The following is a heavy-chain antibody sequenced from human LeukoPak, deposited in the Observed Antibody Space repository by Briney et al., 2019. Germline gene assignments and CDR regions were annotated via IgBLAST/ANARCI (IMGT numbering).Heavy chain of an antibody. CDR2: IKQDGSEK. CDR1: GFTFSSYW. CDR3: AREMPFGDSFDY. V-gene: IGHV3-7*01. Sequence: GGSLRLSCAASGFTFSSYWMSWVRQAPGQGLEGVAKIKQDGSEKYYVDSVKGRFTISRDNAKNSLYLQLNSLRAEDTAVYYCAREMPFGDSFDYWGQGTLVTISS. D-gene: IGHD3-16*01. J-gene: IGHJ4*02.